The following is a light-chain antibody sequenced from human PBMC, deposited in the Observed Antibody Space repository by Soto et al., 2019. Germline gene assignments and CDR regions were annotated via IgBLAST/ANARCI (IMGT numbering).Light chain of an antibody. CDR1: QGISSY. V-gene: IGKV1-9*01. J-gene: IGKJ4*01. CDR2: AAS. CDR3: QHLNSYPLT. Sequence: DIQLTQSPSFLSASVGDRVTITCRASQGISSYLAWYQQKPGKAPKLLIYAASALQGGVPSRFSGSGSGTEFTLTISSLQPEDFATYYCQHLNSYPLTFGGGTSVEIK.